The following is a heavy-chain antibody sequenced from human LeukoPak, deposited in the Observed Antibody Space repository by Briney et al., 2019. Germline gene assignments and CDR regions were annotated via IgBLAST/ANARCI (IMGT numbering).Heavy chain of an antibody. CDR3: ARWLQRTNFDY. CDR2: IYPGDSDT. V-gene: IGHV5-51*01. CDR1: ESSFTSYW. Sequence: GESLKISCKGSESSFTSYWIGWVRQTPGKGLEWMGSIYPGDSDTRYSPSFQGQVTISSDKYISTAYLQWSSLKASATAMYYCARWLQRTNFDYWGQGTLVTVSS. D-gene: IGHD5-24*01. J-gene: IGHJ4*02.